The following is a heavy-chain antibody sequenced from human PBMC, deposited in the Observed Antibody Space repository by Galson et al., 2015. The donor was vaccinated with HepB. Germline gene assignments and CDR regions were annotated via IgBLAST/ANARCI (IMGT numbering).Heavy chain of an antibody. D-gene: IGHD3-10*01. CDR2: INPSGGST. J-gene: IGHJ4*02. CDR1: GYTFTAYY. Sequence: SVKVSCKASGYTFTAYYIHWVRQAPGQGLEWMGIINPSGGSTDYAQKFRGRLTMTRDTSTSTVFMELSSLRSEDTAVYHCARGVLLWDGPDYWGQGTLVTVSS. CDR3: ARGVLLWDGPDY. V-gene: IGHV1-46*01.